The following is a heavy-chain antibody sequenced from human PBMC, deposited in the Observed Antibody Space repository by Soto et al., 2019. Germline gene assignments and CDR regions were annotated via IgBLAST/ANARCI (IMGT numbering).Heavy chain of an antibody. D-gene: IGHD3-16*01. Sequence: SVKVSCKASGGTFSSYAISWVRQAPGQGLEWMGGIIPIFGTANYAQKFQGRVTITADESTSTADMELSSLRSEDTAVYYCARVRITRSTYNYNGRGGCRQGSTVTVSS. V-gene: IGHV1-69*13. CDR3: ARVRITRSTYNYNGRGG. CDR2: IIPIFGTA. J-gene: IGHJ6*01. CDR1: GGTFSSYA.